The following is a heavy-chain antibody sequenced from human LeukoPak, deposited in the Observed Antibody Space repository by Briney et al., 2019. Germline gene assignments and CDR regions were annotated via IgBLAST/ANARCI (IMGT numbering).Heavy chain of an antibody. V-gene: IGHV5-51*01. J-gene: IGHJ4*02. CDR2: IYPGDSDT. CDR3: PRSYSSSWYWGFDY. D-gene: IGHD6-13*01. CDR1: GYRFTSYW. Sequence: GESLKISCKGSGYRFTSYWIGWVRQMPGKGLEWMGIIYPGDSDTSYSPSFQGQVTISADKSISTVYLQWRSLKASYPAMYYCPRSYSSSWYWGFDYCGQGTVVTVSS.